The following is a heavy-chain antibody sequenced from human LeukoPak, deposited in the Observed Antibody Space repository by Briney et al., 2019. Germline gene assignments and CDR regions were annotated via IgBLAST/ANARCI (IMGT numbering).Heavy chain of an antibody. V-gene: IGHV3-66*01. CDR3: ARETTAPYRHFDY. CDR2: IYSDGTT. Sequence: PGGSLRLSCAASGFTVTNSYMSWVRQAPGKGLEWVSVIYSDGTTYYADSVKGRFTISRDNSKNTLYLQMNALRAEDTSVYYCARETTAPYRHFDYWGQGALVTVSS. J-gene: IGHJ4*02. D-gene: IGHD4-17*01. CDR1: GFTVTNSY.